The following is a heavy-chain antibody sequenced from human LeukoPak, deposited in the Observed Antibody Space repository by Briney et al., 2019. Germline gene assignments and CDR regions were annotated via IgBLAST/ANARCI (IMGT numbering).Heavy chain of an antibody. J-gene: IGHJ4*02. Sequence: ASVKVSCKASGTTLSNYGITWVRQAPGQGLEWMGWISAYNGNTNYAQKFQGRATMTTDTSTSTAYMELRSLRSDDTALYYCARDCSGGTCYLDYWGQGTLDTVSS. CDR2: ISAYNGNT. CDR3: ARDCSGGTCYLDY. V-gene: IGHV1-18*01. CDR1: GTTLSNYG. D-gene: IGHD2-15*01.